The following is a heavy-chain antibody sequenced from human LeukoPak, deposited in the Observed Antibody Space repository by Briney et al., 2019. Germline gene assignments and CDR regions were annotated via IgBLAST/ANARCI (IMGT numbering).Heavy chain of an antibody. V-gene: IGHV3-9*01. CDR3: AKGITRFGGYVSVDNPKVADYYGMDV. Sequence: PGGSLRLSCEASGFTFDDYAMHWVRLVPGKGLEWVSGISWNSGYIGYADSVKGRFTISRDNAKNSLYLQMNSLSTEDTAFYYCAKGITRFGGYVSVDNPKVADYYGMDVWGQGTTVTVSS. CDR2: ISWNSGYI. CDR1: GFTFDDYA. J-gene: IGHJ6*02. D-gene: IGHD5-12*01.